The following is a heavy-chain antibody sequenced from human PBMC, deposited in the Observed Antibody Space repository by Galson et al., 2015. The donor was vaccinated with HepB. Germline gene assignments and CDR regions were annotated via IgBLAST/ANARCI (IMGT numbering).Heavy chain of an antibody. V-gene: IGHV3-49*03. CDR3: TREGDYEMGYYYYGMDV. D-gene: IGHD4-17*01. Sequence: SLRLSCAASGFTFGDYAMSWFRQAPGKGLEWVGFIRSKAYGGTTEYAASVKGRFTISRDDSKSIAYLQMNSLKTEDTAVYYCTREGDYEMGYYYYGMDVWGQGTTVTVSS. CDR2: IRSKAYGGTT. J-gene: IGHJ6*02. CDR1: GFTFGDYA.